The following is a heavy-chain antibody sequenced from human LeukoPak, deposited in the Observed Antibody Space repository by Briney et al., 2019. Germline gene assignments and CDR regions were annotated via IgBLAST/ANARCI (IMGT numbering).Heavy chain of an antibody. J-gene: IGHJ4*02. Sequence: SETLSLTCTVSGGSISSYYWSWIRQPPGKGLEWIAYISDIGSINYNPSLKSRVTISLDTSKNQFSLKLSSVTAADTAVYYCAGHHPRNTVDYWGQGTLVTVSS. CDR3: AGHHPRNTVDY. CDR2: ISDIGSI. D-gene: IGHD2-8*02. CDR1: GGSISSYY. V-gene: IGHV4-59*08.